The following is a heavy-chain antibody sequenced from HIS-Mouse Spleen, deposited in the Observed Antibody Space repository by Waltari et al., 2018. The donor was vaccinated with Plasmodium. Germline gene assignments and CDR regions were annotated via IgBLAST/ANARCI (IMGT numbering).Heavy chain of an antibody. D-gene: IGHD6-6*01. Sequence: QVTLRESGPALVKPTQTLTLTCTFSGFSLSTSGMCVSWIRQPPGKALEWLARIDWDDDKYSRKSLKTRLTISKDTSKNQVVLTMTSMDPVDTATYYCARTTYSSSSAKYYYYGMDVWGQVTTVTVAS. CDR1: GFSLSTSGMC. CDR3: ARTTYSSSSAKYYYYGMDV. J-gene: IGHJ6*02. CDR2: IDWDDDK. V-gene: IGHV2-70*15.